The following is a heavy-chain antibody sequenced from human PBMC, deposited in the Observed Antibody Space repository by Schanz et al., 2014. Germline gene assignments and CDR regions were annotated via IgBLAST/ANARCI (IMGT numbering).Heavy chain of an antibody. D-gene: IGHD5-12*01. CDR2: ISYDGSAK. CDR1: GFTFSTYS. CDR3: ARDGGRDGYNLAFDV. J-gene: IGHJ3*01. Sequence: QVQLVESGGGLVKPGGSLRLSCAASGFTFSTYSMNWVRQAPGKGLKWVAVISYDGSAKWYADSVEGRFIISRDSSKNTLFLQMNSLRAEDTAVYFCARDGGRDGYNLAFDVWGQGTLVTVSS. V-gene: IGHV3-30*03.